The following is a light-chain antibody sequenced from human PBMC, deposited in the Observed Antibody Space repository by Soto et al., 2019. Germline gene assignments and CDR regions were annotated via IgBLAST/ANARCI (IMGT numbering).Light chain of an antibody. CDR1: ISDVGGYNY. J-gene: IGLJ1*01. V-gene: IGLV2-14*01. CDR3: SSYTSSSTLDYV. CDR2: EVS. Sequence: QSALTQPASVSGSPGQSITISCTGTISDVGGYNYVSWYQQHPGKAPKLMIYEVSNRPSGVSNRFSGSKSGNTASLTISVLQAEDEADYYCSSYTSSSTLDYVFGTGTKVTVL.